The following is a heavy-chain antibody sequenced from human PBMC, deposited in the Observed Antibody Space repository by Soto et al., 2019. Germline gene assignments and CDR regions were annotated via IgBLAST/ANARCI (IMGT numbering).Heavy chain of an antibody. CDR3: ARVTNHDPYSGNLQDY. V-gene: IGHV3-11*06. CDR1: GFTFSDYY. Sequence: QVQLVESGGGLVKPGGSLRLSCAASGFTFSDYYMSWIRQAPGKGLEWVSYISSSSSYTNYADSVKGRFTISRDNAKNSLYLQMNSLRAEDTAVYYCARVTNHDPYSGNLQDYWGQGTLVTVSS. CDR2: ISSSSSYT. D-gene: IGHD1-26*01. J-gene: IGHJ4*02.